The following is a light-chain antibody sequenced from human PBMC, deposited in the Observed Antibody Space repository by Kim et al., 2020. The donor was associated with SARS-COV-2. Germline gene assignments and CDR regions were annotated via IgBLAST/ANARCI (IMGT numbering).Light chain of an antibody. V-gene: IGKV4-1*01. CDR1: QNLLSSTYNKNN. J-gene: IGKJ1*01. CDR2: CAS. Sequence: ATIHCKSSQNLLSSTYNKNNLAWYQQKARQPPKLLISCASTRESGVPDRFSGSGSGTDFTLTISSLQAEDVALYFCHQYYITPPTFGQGTKVDIK. CDR3: HQYYITPPT.